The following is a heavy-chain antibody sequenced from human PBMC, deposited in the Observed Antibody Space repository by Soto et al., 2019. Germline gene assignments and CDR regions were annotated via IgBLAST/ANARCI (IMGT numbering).Heavy chain of an antibody. CDR2: GIPIFGKA. CDR3: ARARSPLGYCSGCSCYRLDY. Sequence: QVQLVQSGAEVKKPGSSVKVSCKASGGTFSSYAISWVRQAPGQGLEWMGGGIPIFGKANYAQKFQGRVTITANESTSTAYTELSSLRAEDSAVYYAARARSPLGYCSGCSCYRLDYWGQGTLVTVSS. V-gene: IGHV1-69*01. D-gene: IGHD2-15*01. CDR1: GGTFSSYA. J-gene: IGHJ4*02.